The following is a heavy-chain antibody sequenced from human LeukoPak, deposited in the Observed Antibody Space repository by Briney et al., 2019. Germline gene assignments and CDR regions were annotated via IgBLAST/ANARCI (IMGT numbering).Heavy chain of an antibody. J-gene: IGHJ4*02. Sequence: GGSLRLSCAASGFTFSSYAMHWVRQAPGKGLEWVAVISYDGSNKYYADSVKGRFTISRDNSKNTLYLQMNSLRAEDTAVYYCAKELAYCGGDCPYYFDYWGQGTLVTVSS. CDR2: ISYDGSNK. CDR1: GFTFSSYA. CDR3: AKELAYCGGDCPYYFDY. V-gene: IGHV3-30-3*01. D-gene: IGHD2-21*02.